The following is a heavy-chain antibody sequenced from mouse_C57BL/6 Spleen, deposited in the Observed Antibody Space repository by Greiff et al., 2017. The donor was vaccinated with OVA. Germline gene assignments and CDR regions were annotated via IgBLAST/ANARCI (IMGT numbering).Heavy chain of an antibody. V-gene: IGHV1-26*01. CDR1: GYTFTDYY. CDR2: LNPNNGGT. Sequence: VQLQQSGPELVKPGASVKISCKASGYTFTDYYMNWVKQSHGKSLEWIGDLNPNNGGTSYNQKFKGKATLTVDKSSSTAYMELRSLTSEDSAVYYCARIVYYYAMDYWGQGTSVTVSS. J-gene: IGHJ4*01. CDR3: ARIVYYYAMDY.